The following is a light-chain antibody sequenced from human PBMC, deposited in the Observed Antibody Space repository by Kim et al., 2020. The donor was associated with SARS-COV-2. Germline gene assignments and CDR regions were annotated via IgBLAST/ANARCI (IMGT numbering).Light chain of an antibody. CDR1: QDIGRW. Sequence: DIQMTQSPSSVSASVGDRVTITCRASQDIGRWLAWYQQKPGKAPNLLIYAAFSLHTGVPSRFNGTGSGTNFTLTIHSLQPDDFATYSCLQTNTFPYTFGQGTKLGI. CDR3: LQTNTFPYT. J-gene: IGKJ2*01. CDR2: AAF. V-gene: IGKV1-12*01.